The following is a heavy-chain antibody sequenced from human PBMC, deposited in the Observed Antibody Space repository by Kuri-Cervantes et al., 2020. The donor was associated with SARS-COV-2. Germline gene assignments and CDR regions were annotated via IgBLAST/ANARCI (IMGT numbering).Heavy chain of an antibody. D-gene: IGHD3-3*01. J-gene: IGHJ2*01. CDR3: ARGYTIFGVVGYFDL. V-gene: IGHV1-2*02. CDR2: INPNSGGT. Sequence: ASVKVSCKASGHTFTGYYMHWVRQAPGQGLEWMGWINPNSGGTNYAQKFQGRVTMTRDTSISTAYMVLSRLSSDDTAVYYCARGYTIFGVVGYFDLWGRGTLVTVSS. CDR1: GHTFTGYY.